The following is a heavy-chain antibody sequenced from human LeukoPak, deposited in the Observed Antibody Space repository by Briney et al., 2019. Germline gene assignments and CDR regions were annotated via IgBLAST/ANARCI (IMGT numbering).Heavy chain of an antibody. CDR2: IYYSEST. J-gene: IGHJ4*02. Sequence: SETLSLTCTVSGGSISSYYWNWVRQPPGKGLEWIGYIYYSESTNYNPSLKSRVTMSVDTSKNQFSLRLNSVTAADTAVYYCARDFLLQSEGLFDYWGQGTLVTVSS. V-gene: IGHV4-59*12. D-gene: IGHD4-11*01. CDR3: ARDFLLQSEGLFDY. CDR1: GGSISSYY.